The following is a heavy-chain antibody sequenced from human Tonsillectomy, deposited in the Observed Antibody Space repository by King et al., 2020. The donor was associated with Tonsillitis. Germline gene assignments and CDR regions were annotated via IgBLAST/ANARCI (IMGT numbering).Heavy chain of an antibody. Sequence: VQLVESGGGLVQPGGSLKLSCAASGFTFSGSAMHWVRQASGKGLEWVGRIRSKANSYATAYAASVKGRFTISGDDSKNTTYLQLNSLKTEDTAVNYCTRPHYYGSGSYSDYWGQGALVTVSS. CDR2: IRSKANSYAT. V-gene: IGHV3-73*02. D-gene: IGHD3-10*01. CDR1: GFTFSGSA. J-gene: IGHJ4*02. CDR3: TRPHYYGSGSYSDY.